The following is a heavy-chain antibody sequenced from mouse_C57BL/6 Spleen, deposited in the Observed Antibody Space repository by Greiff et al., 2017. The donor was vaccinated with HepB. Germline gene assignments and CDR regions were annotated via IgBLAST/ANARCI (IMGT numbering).Heavy chain of an antibody. J-gene: IGHJ4*01. CDR3: ARPGDYFYYAMDY. CDR2: ISSGSSTI. D-gene: IGHD1-1*01. V-gene: IGHV5-17*01. CDR1: GFTFSDYG. Sequence: EVHLVESGGGLVKPGGSLKLSCAASGFTFSDYGMHWVRQAPEKGLEWVAYISSGSSTIYYADTVKGRFTISRDNAKNTLFLQMTSLRSEDTAMYYCARPGDYFYYAMDYWGQGTSVTVSS.